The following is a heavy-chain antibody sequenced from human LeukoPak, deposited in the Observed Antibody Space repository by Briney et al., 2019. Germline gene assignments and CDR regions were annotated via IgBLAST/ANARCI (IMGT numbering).Heavy chain of an antibody. CDR1: GGTFSSYA. V-gene: IGHV1-69*05. Sequence: ASVKVSCKASGGTFSSYAISWVRQAPGQGLEWMGGIIPIFGTANYAQKFQGRVAITTDESTSTAYMELSSLRSEDTAVYYCARRHCGGDCYLTPEYYFDYWGQGTLVTVSS. D-gene: IGHD2-21*02. CDR3: ARRHCGGDCYLTPEYYFDY. CDR2: IIPIFGTA. J-gene: IGHJ4*02.